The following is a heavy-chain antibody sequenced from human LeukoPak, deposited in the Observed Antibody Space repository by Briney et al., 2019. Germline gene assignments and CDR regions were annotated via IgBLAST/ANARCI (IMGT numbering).Heavy chain of an antibody. D-gene: IGHD6-19*01. J-gene: IGHJ5*02. CDR2: ISYDGSNK. CDR1: GFTFSSYA. Sequence: PGRSLRLSCAASGFTFSSYAMHWVRQAPGKGLEWVAVISYDGSNKYYAVSVKGRFTISRDNSKNTLYLQMNSLRAEDTAVYYCAKEGYSSGWSWGQGTLVTVSS. CDR3: AKEGYSSGWS. V-gene: IGHV3-30-3*01.